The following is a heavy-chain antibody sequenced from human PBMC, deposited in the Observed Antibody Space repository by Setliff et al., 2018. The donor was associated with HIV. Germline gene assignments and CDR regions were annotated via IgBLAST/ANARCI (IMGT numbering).Heavy chain of an antibody. CDR3: ATKVYCTNGVCLDAFDI. V-gene: IGHV1-2*06. CDR2: IIPNSAGT. CDR1: GYTFTGYF. Sequence: ASVKVSCKASGYTFTGYFIHWVRQAPGQGLEWMGRIIPNSAGTNYAQKFQGRVTMTRDTSISTAYMELSRLRSDDTAVYYCATKVYCTNGVCLDAFDIWGQGTMDTVSS. J-gene: IGHJ3*02. D-gene: IGHD2-8*01.